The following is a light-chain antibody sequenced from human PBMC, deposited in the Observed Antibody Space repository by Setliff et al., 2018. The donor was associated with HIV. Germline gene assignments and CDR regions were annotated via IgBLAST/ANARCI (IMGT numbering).Light chain of an antibody. V-gene: IGLV2-23*02. Sequence: QSVLTQPASVSGSTGQSITIPCTGTSSDVGGYNLVSWYQQHPGKGPNLLISEVSQRPSGVSNRFAASKSGNTASLTITGLQAEDEADYYCSSYAGRSNSFDGFGTGTKGTVL. CDR3: SSYAGRSNSFDG. J-gene: IGLJ1*01. CDR1: SSDVGGYNL. CDR2: EVS.